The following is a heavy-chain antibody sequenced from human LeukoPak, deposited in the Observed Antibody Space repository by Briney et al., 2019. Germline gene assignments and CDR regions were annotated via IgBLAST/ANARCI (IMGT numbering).Heavy chain of an antibody. V-gene: IGHV4-34*01. CDR3: ARHGTRYYYYYMDV. CDR1: GFTFSNAW. Sequence: KTGGSLRLSCAASGFTFSNAWMSWVRQAPGKGLEWIGEIKHSGNTNYNPSLKSRVTISVDTSKNEFSLKLSSVTAADTAVYYCARHGTRYYYYYMDVWGKGTTVTISS. D-gene: IGHD1-26*01. CDR2: IKHSGNT. J-gene: IGHJ6*03.